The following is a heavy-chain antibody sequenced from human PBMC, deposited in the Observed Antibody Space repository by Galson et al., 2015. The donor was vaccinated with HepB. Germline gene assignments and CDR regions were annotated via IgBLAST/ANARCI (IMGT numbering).Heavy chain of an antibody. D-gene: IGHD5-18*01. CDR2: IYPGDSDT. J-gene: IGHJ4*02. CDR1: GYSFTSYW. Sequence: QSGAEVKKPGESLKISCKGSGYSFTSYWIGWVRQMPGKGLEWMGIIYPGDSDTRYSPSFQGQVTISADKSISTAYLQWSSLKASDTAMYYCARLGDPFQGYSYGSYFDYWGQGTLVTVSS. CDR3: ARLGDPFQGYSYGSYFDY. V-gene: IGHV5-51*01.